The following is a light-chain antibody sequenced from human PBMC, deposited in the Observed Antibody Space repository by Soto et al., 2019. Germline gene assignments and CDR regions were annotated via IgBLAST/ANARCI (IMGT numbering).Light chain of an antibody. V-gene: IGKV3-11*01. CDR2: DAT. Sequence: EIVLAQSPATLSLSPGDRATLSCRASRSVGDYLAWYQQKPGQPPRLLIYDATNRATGIPARFSGSGSGTDFTLTISSLEPADFAVYYCQQRSDWPLTFGGGTKVEIK. CDR3: QQRSDWPLT. J-gene: IGKJ4*01. CDR1: RSVGDY.